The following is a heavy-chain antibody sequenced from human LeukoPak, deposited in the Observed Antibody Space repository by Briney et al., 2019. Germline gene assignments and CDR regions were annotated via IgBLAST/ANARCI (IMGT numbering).Heavy chain of an antibody. Sequence: GGSLRLSCSASGFTFSSYAMHWVRQAPGKGLEYVSAISSNGGSTYYADSVKDRFTISRDNSKNTLYLQMSSLRAEDTAVYYCVKGPLWSVAGTRFDYWGQGTLVNVSS. CDR2: ISSNGGST. J-gene: IGHJ4*02. D-gene: IGHD6-19*01. CDR1: GFTFSSYA. CDR3: VKGPLWSVAGTRFDY. V-gene: IGHV3-64D*06.